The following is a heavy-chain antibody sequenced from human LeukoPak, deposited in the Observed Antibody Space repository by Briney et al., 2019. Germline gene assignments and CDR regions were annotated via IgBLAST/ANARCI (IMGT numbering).Heavy chain of an antibody. D-gene: IGHD2-2*01. Sequence: GGSLRLSCAASGFTFSSYGMQWVRQAPGKGLEWVAVISYEGSDKYYADSVEGRFTISRDNSKNTLYLQMNSLRTEDTAVYYCAKDGYPLGYCSSTSCPYYFNYWGQGTLVTVSS. CDR3: AKDGYPLGYCSSTSCPYYFNY. V-gene: IGHV3-30*18. CDR1: GFTFSSYG. J-gene: IGHJ4*02. CDR2: ISYEGSDK.